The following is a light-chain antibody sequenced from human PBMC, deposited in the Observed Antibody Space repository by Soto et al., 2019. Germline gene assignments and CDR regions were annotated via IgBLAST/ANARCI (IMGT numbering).Light chain of an antibody. CDR3: QQTYSIPVT. V-gene: IGKV1-39*01. Sequence: DIQMTQSPSSLSASVGDRVTITCRASQSISSYLNWYQQKPGKAPKLLIYAGSSLQSGVPSRFSGRGSGADFTLTISSLQPEDVATYYCQQTYSIPVTFGQGTKREIK. J-gene: IGKJ2*01. CDR1: QSISSY. CDR2: AGS.